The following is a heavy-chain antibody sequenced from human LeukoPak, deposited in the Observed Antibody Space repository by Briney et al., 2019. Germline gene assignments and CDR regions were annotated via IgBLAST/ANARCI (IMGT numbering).Heavy chain of an antibody. V-gene: IGHV4-4*07. D-gene: IGHD6-13*01. Sequence: SETLSLTCTVSGGSINSNYWTWIRQPAGKGLEWIGRISTSGITNYSPSLKSRVTISLDKSKNQFSLILASVTAADTALYYCAREASIAAAGWISDYWGQGTLVTVSS. CDR2: ISTSGIT. CDR3: AREASIAAAGWISDY. CDR1: GGSINSNY. J-gene: IGHJ4*02.